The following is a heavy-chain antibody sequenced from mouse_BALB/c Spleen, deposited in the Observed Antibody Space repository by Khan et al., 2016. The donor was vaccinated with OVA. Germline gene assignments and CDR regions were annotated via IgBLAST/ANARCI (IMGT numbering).Heavy chain of an antibody. CDR3: ARSTYRYTYVY. D-gene: IGHD2-14*01. CDR2: IIYTGYT. V-gene: IGHV3-8*02. Sequence: EVQLQEPGPSLVKLSQTLSLTCSVTGDSITTGYWNWIRKFPGNKLEYMGYIIYTGYTYYNPSLKSRISITRHTSNNQHHLQLNSVTDEETATYYCARSTYRYTYVYWCHRTLITVSA. J-gene: IGHJ3*01. CDR1: GDSITTGY.